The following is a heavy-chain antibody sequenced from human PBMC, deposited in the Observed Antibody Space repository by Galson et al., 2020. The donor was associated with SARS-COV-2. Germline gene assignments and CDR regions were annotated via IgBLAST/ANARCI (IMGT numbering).Heavy chain of an antibody. Sequence: HGESLKISCKSSGYSFTNYWIGWVRQMPGKGLEWMGIIYPDDSDTRYSPSFQGQVTISADKSISTVYLQWSSLKASDTAMYYCARRLVGAQFHFDYWGQGTLVTVSS. J-gene: IGHJ4*02. CDR2: IYPDDSDT. CDR1: GYSFTNYW. D-gene: IGHD1-26*01. CDR3: ARRLVGAQFHFDY. V-gene: IGHV5-51*01.